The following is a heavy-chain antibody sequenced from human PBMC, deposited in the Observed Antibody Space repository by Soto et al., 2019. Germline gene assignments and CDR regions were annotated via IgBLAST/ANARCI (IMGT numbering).Heavy chain of an antibody. V-gene: IGHV3-48*02. Sequence: GESLKISCAASGFTFSSYSMNWVRQAPGKGLEWVSYISSSSSTIYYADSVKGRFTISRDNAKNSLYLQMNSLRDEDTAVYYCLSGRNYFDYWGQGTLVTVSS. CDR3: LSGRNYFDY. CDR2: ISSSSSTI. CDR1: GFTFSSYS. J-gene: IGHJ4*02.